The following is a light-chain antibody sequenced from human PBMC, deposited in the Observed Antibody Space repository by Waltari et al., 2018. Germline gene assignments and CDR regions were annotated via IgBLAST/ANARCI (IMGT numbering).Light chain of an antibody. CDR1: REINVRTYR. CDR3: MIWHSNTWV. Sequence: QALLTQPSSPSASPGASASPNCTLRREINVRTYRQHWYQPKPGSPPQYLLRYKSDLDKQQGSGVPSRFSGSKDASANAGILLISGLQSEDEADYYCMIWHSNTWVFGGGTKLTVL. CDR2: YKSDLDK. V-gene: IGLV5-45*02. J-gene: IGLJ3*02.